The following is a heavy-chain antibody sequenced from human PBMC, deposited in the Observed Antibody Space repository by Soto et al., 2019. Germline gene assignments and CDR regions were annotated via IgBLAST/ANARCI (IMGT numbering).Heavy chain of an antibody. CDR3: ASWGTPIDD. V-gene: IGHV1-18*01. D-gene: IGHD3-16*01. Sequence: QVQLVQSGAEVKKPGASVKVSCKTSGYTFTNFGLSWVRQAPGQGLEWMGWISAYNGNTNYAQNFQGRVTMTTDRFTSTAYMELRSLRSDDTDMYCSASWGTPIDDWGQGTLVTVSS. CDR2: ISAYNGNT. J-gene: IGHJ4*02. CDR1: GYTFTNFG.